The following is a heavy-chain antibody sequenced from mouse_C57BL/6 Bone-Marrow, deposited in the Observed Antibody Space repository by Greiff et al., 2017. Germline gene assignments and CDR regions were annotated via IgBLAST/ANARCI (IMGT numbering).Heavy chain of an antibody. CDR1: GFTFTDYY. CDR2: VYPYNGGY. J-gene: IGHJ4*01. CDR3: AREDWEDYAMDY. V-gene: IGHV1-36*01. Sequence: EVKLQESGPVLVKPGPSVKISCKASGFTFTDYYMHWVKQRHGKSLEWIGLVYPYNGGYSYNQKFMGKDTFTVDTSSSTAYMGLNSLTSEDSAVYYCAREDWEDYAMDYWGQGTSVTVSS. D-gene: IGHD4-1*01.